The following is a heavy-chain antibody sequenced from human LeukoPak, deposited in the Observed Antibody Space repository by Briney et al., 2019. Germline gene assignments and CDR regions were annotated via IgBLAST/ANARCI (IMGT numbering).Heavy chain of an antibody. CDR2: MNPNSGNT. Sequence: ASVKVSCKASGGTFNSYAISWVRQAPGQGLEWMGWMNPNSGNTGYAQKFQGRVTMTRNTSISTAYMELSSLRSEDTAVYYCARVSRRMVRGVARQGFAYWGQGTLVTVSS. CDR3: ARVSRRMVRGVARQGFAY. V-gene: IGHV1-8*02. D-gene: IGHD3-10*01. J-gene: IGHJ4*02. CDR1: GGTFNSYA.